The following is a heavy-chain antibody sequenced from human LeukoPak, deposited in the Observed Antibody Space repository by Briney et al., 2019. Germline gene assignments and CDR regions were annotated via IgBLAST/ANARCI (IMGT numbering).Heavy chain of an antibody. D-gene: IGHD1-14*01. CDR1: GGSISSYY. CDR3: ARRGSGASLEYYFDL. CDR2: IYYSGNT. J-gene: IGHJ2*01. Sequence: SETLSLTCTVSGGSISSYYWSWIRQPPGKGLEYVGYIYYSGNTNSNPSLNSRVTISVDTSKNQFSLKLSSVTAADTAVYYCARRGSGASLEYYFDLWGRGTLVTVSS. V-gene: IGHV4-59*08.